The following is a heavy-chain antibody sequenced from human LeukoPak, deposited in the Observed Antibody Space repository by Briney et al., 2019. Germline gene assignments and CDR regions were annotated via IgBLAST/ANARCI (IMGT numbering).Heavy chain of an antibody. J-gene: IGHJ5*02. V-gene: IGHV1-18*01. Sequence: GASVKVSCKASGYTFTSYGISWVRQAPGQGLEWMGWISAYNGNTNYAQKLQGRVTMTTDTSTSTAYMELRSLRSDDTAVYYCARGSPLGYCSSTSCYSAGPNWFDPWGQGTLVTVSS. CDR3: ARGSPLGYCSSTSCYSAGPNWFDP. CDR1: GYTFTSYG. D-gene: IGHD2-2*01. CDR2: ISAYNGNT.